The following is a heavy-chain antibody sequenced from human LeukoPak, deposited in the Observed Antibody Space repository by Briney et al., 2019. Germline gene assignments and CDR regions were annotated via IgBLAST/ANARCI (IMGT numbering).Heavy chain of an antibody. D-gene: IGHD5-24*01. CDR1: GGSSSGYY. V-gene: IGHV4-34*01. CDR3: ARDGYNPIDY. Sequence: SETLSLTCAVYGGSSSGYYWSWIRQPSGKGLEWIGEINHSGSTNYNLSLKSRVTISVDTSKNQFSLKLSSVTAADTAVYYCARDGYNPIDYWGQGTLVTVSS. J-gene: IGHJ4*02. CDR2: INHSGST.